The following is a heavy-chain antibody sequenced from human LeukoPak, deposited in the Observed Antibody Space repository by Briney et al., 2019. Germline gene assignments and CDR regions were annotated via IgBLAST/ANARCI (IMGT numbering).Heavy chain of an antibody. CDR1: GYTFTSYG. D-gene: IGHD1-26*01. V-gene: IGHV1-18*03. CDR3: ARDLPVVGATRSAFDY. CDR2: ISAYNGNT. J-gene: IGHJ4*02. Sequence: ASVKVSCKASGYTFTSYGISWVRQAAGQGLEWMGWISAYNGNTNYAQKLQGRVTMTTDTSTSTAYMELRSLRSDDMAVYYCARDLPVVGATRSAFDYWGQGTLVTVSS.